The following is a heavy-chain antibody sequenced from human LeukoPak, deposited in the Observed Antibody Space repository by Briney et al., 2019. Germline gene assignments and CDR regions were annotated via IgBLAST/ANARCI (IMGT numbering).Heavy chain of an antibody. J-gene: IGHJ4*02. V-gene: IGHV3-74*01. D-gene: IGHD3-22*01. CDR3: GRAKYDSSGGYIEH. Sequence: GGSLRPSCAVSGFTFSNYWMHWVRQAPGKGLVWVSRINPSGTNTYYADSVKGRFTISRDNAQNTLYLQMNSLRAEDTAMYYCGRAKYDSSGGYIEHWGQGTLVTVSS. CDR2: INPSGTNT. CDR1: GFTFSNYW.